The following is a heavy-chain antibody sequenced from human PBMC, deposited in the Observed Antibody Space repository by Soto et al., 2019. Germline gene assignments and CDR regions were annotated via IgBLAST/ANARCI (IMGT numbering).Heavy chain of an antibody. CDR2: INAGNGNT. D-gene: IGHD2-8*01. J-gene: IGHJ2*01. V-gene: IGHV1-3*01. Sequence: QVQLVQSGAEVKKPGASVKVSCKASGYTFTSYAMHWVRQAPGQRLEWMGWINAGNGNTKYSQKFQGRVTITRDTAASTAYMELSSLRSEDTAVYYCASELGYCTNGVCKPHGVAGWYFDLWGRGTLVTVSS. CDR3: ASELGYCTNGVCKPHGVAGWYFDL. CDR1: GYTFTSYA.